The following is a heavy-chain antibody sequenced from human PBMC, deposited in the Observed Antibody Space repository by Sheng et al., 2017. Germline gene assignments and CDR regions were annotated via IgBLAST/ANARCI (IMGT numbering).Heavy chain of an antibody. CDR2: ITNSGTT. D-gene: IGHD2-15*01. V-gene: IGHV3-15*01. CDR1: GFTFSSAW. CDR3: SAKGY. Sequence: EVQLVESGGGLVKHGGSLRLSCAASGFTFSSAWMTWVRQAPGKGLEWVARITNSGTTDYAADVKGRFSMSRDDSKSTVYLQMNSLETPDTAVYYCSAKGYWGQGTLVTVSS. J-gene: IGHJ4*02.